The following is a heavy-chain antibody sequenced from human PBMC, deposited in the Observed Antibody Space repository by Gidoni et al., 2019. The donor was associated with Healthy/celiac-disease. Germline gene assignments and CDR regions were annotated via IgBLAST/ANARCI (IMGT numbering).Heavy chain of an antibody. D-gene: IGHD2-2*01. CDR3: ARETPGPNCSSTSCLDWYFDL. V-gene: IGHV4-34*01. J-gene: IGHJ2*01. CDR1: GGSFSGYY. CDR2: TNHSGST. Sequence: QVQLQQWGAGLLKPSETLSLTCAVYGGSFSGYYWSWIRQPPGKGLEWIGETNHSGSTNYDPSLKIRVTISVDTSKNQFSLKLSSVTAADTAVYYCARETPGPNCSSTSCLDWYFDLWGRGTLVTVSS.